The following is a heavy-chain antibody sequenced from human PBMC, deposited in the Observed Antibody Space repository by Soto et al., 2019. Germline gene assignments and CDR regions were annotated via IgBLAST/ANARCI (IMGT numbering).Heavy chain of an antibody. CDR3: ARGDTNYDILTGYYNDYYYYYGMDV. Sequence: GASVKVSCKASGYTFTSYYMHWVRQAPGQGLEWMGIINPSGGSTSYAQKFQGRVTMTRDTSTSTVYMELSSLRSEDTAVYYCARGDTNYDILTGYYNDYYYYYGMDVWGQGTTVTVSS. CDR2: INPSGGST. CDR1: GYTFTSYY. J-gene: IGHJ6*02. V-gene: IGHV1-46*01. D-gene: IGHD3-9*01.